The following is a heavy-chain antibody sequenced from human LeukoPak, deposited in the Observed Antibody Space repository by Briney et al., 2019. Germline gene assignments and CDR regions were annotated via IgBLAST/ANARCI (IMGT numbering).Heavy chain of an antibody. V-gene: IGHV3-23*01. CDR3: AKGIGYCSGGSCYYYYYYMDV. D-gene: IGHD2-15*01. CDR1: GFIFSNYA. Sequence: PGGSLRLSCATSGFIFSNYAVNWVRQAPGKGLEWVSIISGSGDTTYYADSVKGRFTISRDNSKNTLYLQMNSLRAEDTAVYYCAKGIGYCSGGSCYYYYYYMDVWGKGTTVTVSS. J-gene: IGHJ6*03. CDR2: ISGSGDTT.